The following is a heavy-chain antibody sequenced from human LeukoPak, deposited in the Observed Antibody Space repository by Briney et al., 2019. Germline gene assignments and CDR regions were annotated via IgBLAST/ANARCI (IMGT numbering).Heavy chain of an antibody. D-gene: IGHD2-8*02. V-gene: IGHV3-21*04. CDR1: EFSFGTYS. CDR2: ISSTSSHI. Sequence: PGGSLRLSCTASEFSFGTYSMNWVRQAPGKGLEWVSAISSTSSHIYYADSVKGRFTISRDNSKNTLYLQMNSVRAEDTAVYYCAKASVETTGGTFDYWGQGTLVTVSS. CDR3: AKASVETTGGTFDY. J-gene: IGHJ4*02.